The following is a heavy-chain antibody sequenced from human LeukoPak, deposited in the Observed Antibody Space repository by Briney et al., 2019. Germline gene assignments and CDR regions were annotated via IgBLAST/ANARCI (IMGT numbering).Heavy chain of an antibody. CDR2: ISYDGSNK. V-gene: IGHV3-30-3*01. Sequence: GGSLRLSCAASGFTFSSYAMHWVRQAPGKGLEWVAVISYDGSNKYYADSVKGRFTISRDNSKNTLYLQMNSLRAEDTAVYYCFGTTFGSSPFDPWGQGTLVTVSS. CDR3: FGTTFGSSPFDP. D-gene: IGHD3-3*01. J-gene: IGHJ5*02. CDR1: GFTFSSYA.